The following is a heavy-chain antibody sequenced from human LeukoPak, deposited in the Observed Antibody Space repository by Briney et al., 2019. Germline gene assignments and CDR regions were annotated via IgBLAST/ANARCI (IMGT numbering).Heavy chain of an antibody. V-gene: IGHV3-9*01. CDR2: ISWNSGNI. CDR3: AKDLPVTDGYGFDY. CDR1: GFTFDNYA. Sequence: PGGSLRLSCAASGFTFDNYAMHWVRQAPGKGLEWVSSISWNSGNIGYADSVKGRFTISRDNAKNSLYLQTSSLRAEDTAFYYCAKDLPVTDGYGFDYWGQGTLVTVSS. D-gene: IGHD4-17*01. J-gene: IGHJ4*02.